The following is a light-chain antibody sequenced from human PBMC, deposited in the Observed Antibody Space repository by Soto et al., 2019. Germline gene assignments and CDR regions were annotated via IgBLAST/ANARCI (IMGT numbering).Light chain of an antibody. Sequence: DVQITQSPSSLSASVGDRVTITCHASQRISAFLNWYHQKPGKAPKLLIYSASYLQSGVPSNFSGSGSGTDFTLSIVTLQPEDSGTYFCQQSYRLPLTFGGGTKVDIK. CDR1: QRISAF. CDR3: QQSYRLPLT. CDR2: SAS. J-gene: IGKJ4*01. V-gene: IGKV1-39*01.